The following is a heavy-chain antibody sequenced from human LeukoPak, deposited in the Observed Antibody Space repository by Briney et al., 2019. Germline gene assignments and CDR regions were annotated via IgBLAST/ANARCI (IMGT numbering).Heavy chain of an antibody. V-gene: IGHV1-2*02. Sequence: GASVKVSCKASGYTFTGYYMHWVRQAPGQGLEWMGWINPNSGGTNYAQKFQGRVTMTRDTSISTAYMELSRLRSDDTAVYYCARGFNWKRAYFDYWGQGTLVTVSS. D-gene: IGHD1-1*01. J-gene: IGHJ4*02. CDR3: ARGFNWKRAYFDY. CDR2: INPNSGGT. CDR1: GYTFTGYY.